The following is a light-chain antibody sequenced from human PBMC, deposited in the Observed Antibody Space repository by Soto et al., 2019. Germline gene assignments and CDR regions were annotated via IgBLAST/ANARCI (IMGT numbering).Light chain of an antibody. Sequence: QSVLTQPRSVSGSPGQSVTISCNGTSSDVGGYNYVSWYQQHPGKAPKLMIYDVSKRPSGVPDRFSGSKSGNTASLTISGLQAEDEADYHCCSYAGSYTLVFGGGTKLTVL. CDR1: SSDVGGYNY. CDR3: CSYAGSYTLV. J-gene: IGLJ2*01. CDR2: DVS. V-gene: IGLV2-11*01.